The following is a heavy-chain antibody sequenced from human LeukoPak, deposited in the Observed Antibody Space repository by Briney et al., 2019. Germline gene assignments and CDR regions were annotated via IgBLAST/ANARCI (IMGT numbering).Heavy chain of an antibody. Sequence: ASVKVSCKASGYTFTSYGISWVRQAPGQGLEWMGWISAYNGNTNYAQKLQGRVTMTTDTSTDTAYMELSSLRSEDTAVYYCATGKQWLEPAADYYGMDVWGQGTTVTVSS. D-gene: IGHD6-19*01. V-gene: IGHV1-18*01. CDR2: ISAYNGNT. J-gene: IGHJ6*02. CDR1: GYTFTSYG. CDR3: ATGKQWLEPAADYYGMDV.